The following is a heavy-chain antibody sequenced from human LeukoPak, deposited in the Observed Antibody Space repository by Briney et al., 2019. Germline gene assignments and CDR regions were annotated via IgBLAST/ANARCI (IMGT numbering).Heavy chain of an antibody. CDR1: GFTFSSYG. V-gene: IGHV3-30*18. J-gene: IGHJ4*02. CDR3: AKDTVRGSHWKFNFDY. Sequence: PGGSLRLSCAASGFTFSSYGMHWVRQAPGKGLEWVAVISYDGGNKYYADSVKGRFTISRDNSKNTLYLQMNSLRAEDTAVYYCAKDTVRGSHWKFNFDYWGQGTLVTVSS. D-gene: IGHD1-1*01. CDR2: ISYDGGNK.